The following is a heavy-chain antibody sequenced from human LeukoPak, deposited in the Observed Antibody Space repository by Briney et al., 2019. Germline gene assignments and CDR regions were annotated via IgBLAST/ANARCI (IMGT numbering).Heavy chain of an antibody. Sequence: SETLSLTCTVSGGSISSYYWSWLRQPPGKGLEWIGYIYYSGSTNYNPSLKSRVTISVDTSKNQFSLKLSSVTAADTAVYYCARDTGSNAFDYWGQGTLVTVSS. J-gene: IGHJ4*02. CDR3: ARDTGSNAFDY. D-gene: IGHD4-23*01. V-gene: IGHV4-59*12. CDR2: IYYSGST. CDR1: GGSISSYY.